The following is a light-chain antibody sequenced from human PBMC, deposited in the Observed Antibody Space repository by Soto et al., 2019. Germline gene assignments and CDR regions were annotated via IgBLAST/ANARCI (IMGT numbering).Light chain of an antibody. CDR2: GNT. V-gene: IGLV1-40*01. Sequence: QSVLTQPPSVSGAPGQRVTISCTGNSSNIGAGYEVHWFQQLPGTAPKLLIYGNTNRPSGVPDRFSGSKSDTSASLAITGLQPEDEADYYCQSYDSSLSVLYVFGTGTKVTVL. CDR1: SSNIGAGYE. J-gene: IGLJ1*01. CDR3: QSYDSSLSVLYV.